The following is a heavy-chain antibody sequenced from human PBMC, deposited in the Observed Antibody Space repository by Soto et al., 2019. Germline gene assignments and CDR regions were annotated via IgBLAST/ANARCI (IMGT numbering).Heavy chain of an antibody. Sequence: GASVKVSCKASGYTFTSYYMHWVRQAPGQGLEWMGIINPSGGSTSYAQKFQGRVTMTRDTSTSTVYMELSSLRSEDTAVYYCAREGGTMVRGVTNWFDPWGQGTLVTVSS. D-gene: IGHD3-10*01. CDR1: GYTFTSYY. CDR3: AREGGTMVRGVTNWFDP. CDR2: INPSGGST. J-gene: IGHJ5*02. V-gene: IGHV1-46*01.